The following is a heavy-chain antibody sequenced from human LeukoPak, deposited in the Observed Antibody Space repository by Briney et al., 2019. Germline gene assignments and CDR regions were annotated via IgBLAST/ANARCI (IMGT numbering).Heavy chain of an antibody. CDR3: ARGGMNFDAFDI. D-gene: IGHD1-7*01. CDR1: GFTFSSDS. J-gene: IGHJ3*02. CDR2: IGSRSAYT. Sequence: GGSLRLSCAASGFTFSSDSMNWVRQAPGKGLEWVSSIGSRSAYTYYADSVKGRLTISRDNTKNSLYLQMNSLRAGDTAVYYCARGGMNFDAFDIWGQGTMVTVSS. V-gene: IGHV3-21*01.